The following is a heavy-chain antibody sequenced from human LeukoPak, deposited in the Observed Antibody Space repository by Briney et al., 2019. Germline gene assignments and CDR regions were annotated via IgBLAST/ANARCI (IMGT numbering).Heavy chain of an antibody. V-gene: IGHV3-23*01. CDR3: VKVGSNYGDPKDY. D-gene: IGHD4-17*01. CDR2: ISGGGDYT. CDR1: GFIFSSYA. Sequence: GGSLRLSCAASGFIFSSYAMSWVRQAPGKGLEWVSTISGGGDYTFYADSVKGRFTVSRDNSKNTLFVQMSSLRADDTAVYYCVKVGSNYGDPKDYWGQGTLVSVTS. J-gene: IGHJ4*02.